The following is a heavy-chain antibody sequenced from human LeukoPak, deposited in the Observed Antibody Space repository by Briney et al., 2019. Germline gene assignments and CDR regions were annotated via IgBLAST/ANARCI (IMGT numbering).Heavy chain of an antibody. CDR2: INHNGNVN. V-gene: IGHV3-7*03. D-gene: IGHD3-16*01. Sequence: GGSLRLSCAVSGFTFSSYWMSWARQAPGKGLEWVASINHNGNVNYYVDSVKGRFTISRDNAKNSLYLQMSNLRAEDTAVYFCARGGGLDVWAKGPRSPSP. CDR3: ARGGGLDV. CDR1: GFTFSSYW. J-gene: IGHJ6*02.